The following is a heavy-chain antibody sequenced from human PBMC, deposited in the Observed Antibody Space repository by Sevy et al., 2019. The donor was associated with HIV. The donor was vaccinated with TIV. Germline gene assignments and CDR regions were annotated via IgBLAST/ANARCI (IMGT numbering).Heavy chain of an antibody. D-gene: IGHD3-16*01. V-gene: IGHV4-61*01. J-gene: IGHJ6*03. CDR1: GGSVSSGTYY. Sequence: SETLSLSCSVSGGSVSSGTYYWSWIRQPPGKGLEWIGHIYKTGSTNYELSLQSRVTISVDTSTNQFSLRLRSVTAADTAVYYCARVPRGQLWYSGSLGGYYYHMDVWGKGTTVTVSS. CDR2: IYKTGST. CDR3: ARVPRGQLWYSGSLGGYYYHMDV.